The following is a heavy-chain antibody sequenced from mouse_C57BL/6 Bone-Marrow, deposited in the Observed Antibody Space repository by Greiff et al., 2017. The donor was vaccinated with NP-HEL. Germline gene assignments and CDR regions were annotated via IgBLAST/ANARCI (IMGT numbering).Heavy chain of an antibody. D-gene: IGHD4-1*01. CDR1: GFSFNTYA. V-gene: IGHV10-1*01. CDR3: VRLGRAYAMDY. CDR2: IRSKSNNYAT. J-gene: IGHJ4*01. Sequence: DVMLVESGGGLVQPKGSLKLSCAASGFSFNTYAMNWVRQAPGKGLEWVARIRSKSNNYATYYADSVKDRFTISRDDSESMLYLQMNNLKTEDTAMYYCVRLGRAYAMDYWGQGTSVTVSS.